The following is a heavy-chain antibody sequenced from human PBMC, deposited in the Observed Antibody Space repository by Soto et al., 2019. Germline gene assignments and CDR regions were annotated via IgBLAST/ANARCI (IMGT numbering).Heavy chain of an antibody. CDR2: IYHSGTT. CDR1: GGSFSTYY. CDR3: ARDYGDYIDY. Sequence: PSETLSLTCAVNGGSFSTYYWSWIRQPPGGGLEWVGDIYHSGTTYYNPSLKSRVTISVDTSKNQFSLKLSSVTAADTAVYYCARDYGDYIDYWGQGTLVTVSS. V-gene: IGHV4-34*01. D-gene: IGHD4-17*01. J-gene: IGHJ4*02.